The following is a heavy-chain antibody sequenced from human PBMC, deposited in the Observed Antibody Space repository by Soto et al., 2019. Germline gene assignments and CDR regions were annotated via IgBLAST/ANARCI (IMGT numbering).Heavy chain of an antibody. D-gene: IGHD6-13*01. Sequence: PSETLSLTCTVSGGSMRNYVWTWIRQPPGKGLEWIGYIHYSGTTSFFPSYNPSLRSRVTISEDTSKNQFSLKLLSVTTADTAVYFCAAGEASSRNLAPYYLDFWGQGTLVTVSS. CDR1: GGSMRNYV. J-gene: IGHJ4*02. CDR3: AAGEASSRNLAPYYLDF. V-gene: IGHV4-59*01. CDR2: IHYSGTT.